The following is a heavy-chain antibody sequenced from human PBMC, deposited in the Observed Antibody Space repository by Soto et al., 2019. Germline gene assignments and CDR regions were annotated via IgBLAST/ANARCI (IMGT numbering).Heavy chain of an antibody. J-gene: IGHJ4*02. D-gene: IGHD5-18*01. CDR2: INPSGGST. CDR3: ARDPPQNVDTATVNDY. Sequence: ASVKVSCKASRYTFTNFYIHWLRQAPGQGLEWMGIINPSGGSTTYPQKFQGRVTMTRDTSTSTVHMELITLRSEDTAVYYCARDPPQNVDTATVNDYWGQGTLVTVSS. CDR1: RYTFTNFY. V-gene: IGHV1-46*01.